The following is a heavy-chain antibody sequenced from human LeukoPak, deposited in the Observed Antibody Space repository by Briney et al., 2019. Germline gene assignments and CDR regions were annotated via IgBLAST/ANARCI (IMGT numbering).Heavy chain of an antibody. CDR3: ASIRTSAVAGTY. J-gene: IGHJ4*02. CDR1: GFTFSSNG. D-gene: IGHD6-19*01. V-gene: IGHV3-48*04. CDR2: ISATGGTI. Sequence: PGGSLRLSCAASGFTFSSNGMNWVRQAPGKGLEWVSYISATGGTIYYADSVKGRFTTSRDNAKNSLYLQMNSLRAEDTAVYHCASIRTSAVAGTYWGQGTLVTVSS.